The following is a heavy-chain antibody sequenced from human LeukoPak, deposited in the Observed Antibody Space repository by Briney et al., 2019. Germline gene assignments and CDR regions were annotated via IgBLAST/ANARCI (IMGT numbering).Heavy chain of an antibody. D-gene: IGHD6-19*01. CDR1: GGSISSGGYS. J-gene: IGHJ6*02. CDR3: ARAGYYGMDV. Sequence: SETPSLTCAVSGGSISSGGYSWSWIRQPPGKDLEWIGYIYHSGSTYYNPSLKSRVTISVDRSKNQFSLKLSSVTAADTAVYYCARAGYYGMDVWGQGTTVTVSS. CDR2: IYHSGST. V-gene: IGHV4-30-2*01.